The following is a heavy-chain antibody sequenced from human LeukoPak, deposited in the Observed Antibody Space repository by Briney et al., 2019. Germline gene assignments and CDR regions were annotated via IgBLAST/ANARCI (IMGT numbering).Heavy chain of an antibody. D-gene: IGHD3-3*01. Sequence: SQTLSLTCAISGDSVSSNSAAWNWIRQSPSRGLEWLGRTYYRSKWYNDYAISVKSRITINPDTSKNQFSLQLNSVTPEDTAVYYCARETGVTISPPKVDPWGQGTLVTVSS. V-gene: IGHV6-1*01. J-gene: IGHJ5*02. CDR2: TYYRSKWYN. CDR1: GDSVSSNSAA. CDR3: ARETGVTISPPKVDP.